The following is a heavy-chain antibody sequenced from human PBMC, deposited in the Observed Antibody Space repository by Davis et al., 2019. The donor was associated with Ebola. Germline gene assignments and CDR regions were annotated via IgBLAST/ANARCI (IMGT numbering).Heavy chain of an antibody. D-gene: IGHD4-17*01. J-gene: IGHJ2*01. V-gene: IGHV3-7*03. CDR3: AKDTTVTVDWYFDL. CDR1: GFTFSSYW. Sequence: GESLKISCAASGFTFSSYWMSWVRQAPGKGLEWVANIKQDGSEKYYVDSVKGRFTISRDNAKNSLYLQMNSLRAEDTALYYCAKDTTVTVDWYFDLWGRGTLVTVSS. CDR2: IKQDGSEK.